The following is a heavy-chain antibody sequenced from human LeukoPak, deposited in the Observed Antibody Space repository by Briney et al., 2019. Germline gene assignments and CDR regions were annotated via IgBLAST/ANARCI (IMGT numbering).Heavy chain of an antibody. J-gene: IGHJ4*02. V-gene: IGHV3-23*01. D-gene: IGHD6-6*01. CDR1: GFTFSSTS. CDR2: TVGGGDGT. CDR3: AKDTYSSSPYYFDY. Sequence: GGSLRLSCAASGFTFSSTSMSWVRQAPGKGLEWVAVTVGGGDGTYYADSVKGRFTISRDNSNNTLYLQMNSLRAEDTAVYYCAKDTYSSSPYYFDYWGQGTLVTVSS.